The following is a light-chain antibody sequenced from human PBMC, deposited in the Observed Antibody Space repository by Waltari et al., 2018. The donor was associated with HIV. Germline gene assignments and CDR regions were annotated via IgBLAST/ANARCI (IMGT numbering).Light chain of an antibody. Sequence: QSALTQPPSVSGSPGQSVTISCTGTSSDVGSYNSVSCYQQPPGTAPKLMIYEVSNRPSGVPDRFSGSKSGNTASLTISGLQAEDEADYYCSSYTSSSTWVFGGGTKLTVL. J-gene: IGLJ3*02. V-gene: IGLV2-18*02. CDR1: SSDVGSYNS. CDR2: EVS. CDR3: SSYTSSSTWV.